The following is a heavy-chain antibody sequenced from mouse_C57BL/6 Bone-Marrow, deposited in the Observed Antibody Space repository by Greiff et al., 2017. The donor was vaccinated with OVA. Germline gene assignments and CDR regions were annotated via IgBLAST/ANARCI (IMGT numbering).Heavy chain of an antibody. D-gene: IGHD2-3*01. CDR3: ARRWLLHFAY. V-gene: IGHV5-6*01. Sequence: EVQGVESGGDLVKPGGSLKLSCAASGFTFSSYGMSWVRPTPDKRLEWVATISSGGSYTHYPDSVKGRFTISRDNAKNTLYLQRSSLKSEYTAMYYCARRWLLHFAYWGQGTLVTVSA. CDR1: GFTFSSYG. J-gene: IGHJ3*01. CDR2: ISSGGSYT.